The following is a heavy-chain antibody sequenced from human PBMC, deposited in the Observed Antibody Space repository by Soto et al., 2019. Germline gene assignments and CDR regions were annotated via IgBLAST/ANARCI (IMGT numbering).Heavy chain of an antibody. Sequence: GASVKVSCKASGYTFTSYYMHWVRQAPGQGLEWMGIINPSGGSTSYAQKFQGRVTMTRDTSTSTVYMELSSLRAEDTAVYYCAKDGYSGYGVETFDYWGQGTLVTVSS. CDR3: AKDGYSGYGVETFDY. V-gene: IGHV1-46*01. D-gene: IGHD5-12*01. CDR2: INPSGGST. J-gene: IGHJ4*02. CDR1: GYTFTSYY.